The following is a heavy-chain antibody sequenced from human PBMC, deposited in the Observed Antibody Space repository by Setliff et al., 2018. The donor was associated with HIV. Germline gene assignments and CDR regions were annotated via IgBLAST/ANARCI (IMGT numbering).Heavy chain of an antibody. Sequence: GSLRLSCAASGSNFDAYAMHWVRQSPGKGPEWVALISYDGSNQYYRDSVKGRFTISRDNSKKMLYLQMNILRPEDTGVYYCARDLDAGTTKIFDYWGQGTLVTVSS. CDR3: ARDLDAGTTKIFDY. D-gene: IGHD1-1*01. J-gene: IGHJ4*02. V-gene: IGHV3-30*04. CDR1: GSNFDAYA. CDR2: ISYDGSNQ.